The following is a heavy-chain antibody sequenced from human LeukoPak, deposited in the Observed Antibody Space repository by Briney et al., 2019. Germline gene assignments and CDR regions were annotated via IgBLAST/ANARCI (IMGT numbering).Heavy chain of an antibody. Sequence: GGSLRLSCSVSGFTFSTYVMHWVRQAPGKGLEWVSAISGSGGSTYYADSVKGRFTISRDNSKNTLYLQMNSLRAEDTAVYYCAKVGYCSSTSCYREIGYWGQGTLVTVSS. CDR2: ISGSGGST. D-gene: IGHD2-2*02. V-gene: IGHV3-23*01. J-gene: IGHJ4*02. CDR1: GFTFSTYV. CDR3: AKVGYCSSTSCYREIGY.